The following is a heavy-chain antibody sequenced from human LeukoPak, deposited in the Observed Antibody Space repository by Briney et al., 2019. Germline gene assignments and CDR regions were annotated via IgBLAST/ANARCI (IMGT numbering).Heavy chain of an antibody. V-gene: IGHV1-69*04. D-gene: IGHD3-10*01. Sequence: SVKVSCKASGGTFSSYAISWVRQAPGQGLEWMGRIIPILGIANYAQKFQGRVTITADKSTSTAYMELSSLRSEDTAVYYCARDRRITMVRGVISWFDPWGQGTLVTVSS. CDR3: ARDRRITMVRGVISWFDP. CDR2: IIPILGIA. CDR1: GGTFSSYA. J-gene: IGHJ5*02.